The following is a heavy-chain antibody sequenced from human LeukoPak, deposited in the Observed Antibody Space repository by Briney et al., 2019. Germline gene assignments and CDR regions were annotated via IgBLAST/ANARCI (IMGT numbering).Heavy chain of an antibody. D-gene: IGHD3-16*01. V-gene: IGHV4-59*02. CDR2: MHGSGSP. Sequence: SETLSLTCTVSGASVRSDHWNWIRQPPGKGLEWIAYMHGSGSPNYNPSLASRLTLSVDATENLLSLKLTSVTAADTAVYFCARDLSVNAFDIWGQGTLVTVSS. CDR1: GASVRSDH. CDR3: ARDLSVNAFDI. J-gene: IGHJ4*02.